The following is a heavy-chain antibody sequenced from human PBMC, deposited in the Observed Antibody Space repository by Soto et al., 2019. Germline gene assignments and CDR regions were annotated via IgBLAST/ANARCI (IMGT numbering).Heavy chain of an antibody. CDR2: ISGSGGST. J-gene: IGHJ5*02. Sequence: VGSLRLSCAASGFTFSSYAMSWVRQAPGKGLEWVSAISGSGGSTYYADSVKGRFTISRDNSKNTLYLQMNSLRAEDTAVYYCAKDRIAAAGSRWFDPWGQGTLVTVSS. CDR3: AKDRIAAAGSRWFDP. V-gene: IGHV3-23*01. CDR1: GFTFSSYA. D-gene: IGHD6-13*01.